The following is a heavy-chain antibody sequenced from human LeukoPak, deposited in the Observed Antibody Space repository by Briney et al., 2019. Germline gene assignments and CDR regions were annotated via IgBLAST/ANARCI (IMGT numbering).Heavy chain of an antibody. J-gene: IGHJ4*02. CDR3: ARGLSSGYYFGY. V-gene: IGHV3-7*03. D-gene: IGHD3-22*01. CDR2: IKQDGSEK. CDR1: GFTFRSYA. Sequence: GGSLRLSCAASGFTFRSYAMSRVRQAPGKGLEWVANIKQDGSEKYYVDSVKGRFTISRDNAKNSLYLQMNSLRAEDTAVYYCARGLSSGYYFGYWGQGTLVTVSS.